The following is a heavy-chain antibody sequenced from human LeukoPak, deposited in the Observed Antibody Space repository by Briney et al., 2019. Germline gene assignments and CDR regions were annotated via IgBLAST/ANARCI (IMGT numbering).Heavy chain of an antibody. J-gene: IGHJ4*02. CDR2: IYHSGST. V-gene: IGHV4-30-2*01. D-gene: IGHD6-13*01. Sequence: SQTLSLTCAVSGGSISSGGYSWSWLRQPPGKGLEWIGYIYHSGSTYYNPSLKSRVTISVDRSKNQFSLKLSSVTAADTAVYFCATFSTNWYSDYWGQGTLVTVSS. CDR3: ATFSTNWYSDY. CDR1: GGSISSGGYS.